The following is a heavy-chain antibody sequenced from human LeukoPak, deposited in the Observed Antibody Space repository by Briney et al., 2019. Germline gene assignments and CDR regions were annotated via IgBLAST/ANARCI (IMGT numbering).Heavy chain of an antibody. D-gene: IGHD3-9*01. V-gene: IGHV1-8*01. Sequence: GASVKVSCKASGYTFTSYDINWVRQATGQGLEWMGWMNPNSGNTGYAQKFQGRVTMTRNTSISTAYMELSSLRSEDTAVYYCARGYHYDILTAPKNPYYYYMDVWRKGTTVTVSS. CDR3: ARGYHYDILTAPKNPYYYYMDV. CDR1: GYTFTSYD. J-gene: IGHJ6*03. CDR2: MNPNSGNT.